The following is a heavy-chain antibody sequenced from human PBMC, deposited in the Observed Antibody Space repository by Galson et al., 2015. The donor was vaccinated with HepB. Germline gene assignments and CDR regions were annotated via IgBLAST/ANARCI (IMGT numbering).Heavy chain of an antibody. CDR2: IASTSSYT. D-gene: IGHD3-3*01. J-gene: IGHJ4*02. V-gene: IGHV3-11*06. Sequence: SLRLSCAASRFIFRDYYINWIRQAPGKGLEWVSYIASTSSYTNYADSVKGRFTISRDNAKNSMFLQMDNLRAEDTAVYYCARAAYGTYDFFDLWGRGTLVTVSS. CDR3: ARAAYGTYDFFDL. CDR1: RFIFRDYY.